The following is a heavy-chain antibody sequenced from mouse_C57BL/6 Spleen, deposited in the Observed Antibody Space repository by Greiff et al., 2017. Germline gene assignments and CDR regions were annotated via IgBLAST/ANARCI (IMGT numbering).Heavy chain of an antibody. CDR2: IHPNSGST. D-gene: IGHD1-1*01. J-gene: IGHJ1*03. CDR1: GYTFTSYW. Sequence: QVQLQQPGAELVKPGASVKLSCKASGYTFTSYWMHWVKQRPGQGLEWIGMIHPNSGSTNYNEKFKSKATLTVDKSSSTAYMQLSSLTSANSAVXYCAGDGDDYGSSYAFGYFDDWGTGTTVTVSS. CDR3: AGDGDDYGSSYAFGYFDD. V-gene: IGHV1-64*01.